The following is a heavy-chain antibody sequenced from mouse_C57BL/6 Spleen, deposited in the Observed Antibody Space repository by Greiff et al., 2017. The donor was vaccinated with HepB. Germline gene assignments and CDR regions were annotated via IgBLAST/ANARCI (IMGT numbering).Heavy chain of an antibody. V-gene: IGHV1-64*01. CDR1: GYTFTSYW. D-gene: IGHD2-4*01. CDR3: AREGPYDYDSGRRATWFAY. J-gene: IGHJ3*01. CDR2: IHPNSGST. Sequence: QVQLQQPGAELVKPGASVKLSCKASGYTFTSYWMHWVKQRPGQGLEWIGMIHPNSGSTNYNEKFKSKATLTVDKSSSTAYMKLSSLTSEDSAVYYCAREGPYDYDSGRRATWFAYWGQGTLVTVSA.